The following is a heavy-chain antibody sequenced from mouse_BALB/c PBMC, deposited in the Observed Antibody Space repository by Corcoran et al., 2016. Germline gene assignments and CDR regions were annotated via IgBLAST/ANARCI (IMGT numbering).Heavy chain of an antibody. CDR3: ARGTYYFDY. D-gene: IGHD3-3*01. Sequence: QIQLVQSGPELKKPGKRVKVSCKASGYTFTNYGMNRVKQAPGKGLKWMGWINTYTGEPTYAYDFKGRFAFSLETSASTAYLQINNLKNEDTATYFCARGTYYFDYWGQGTTLTVSS. V-gene: IGHV9-3-1*01. CDR2: INTYTGEP. J-gene: IGHJ2*01. CDR1: GYTFTNYG.